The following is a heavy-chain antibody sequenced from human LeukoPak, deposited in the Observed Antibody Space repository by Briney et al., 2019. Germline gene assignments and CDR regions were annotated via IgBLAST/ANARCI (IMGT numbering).Heavy chain of an antibody. D-gene: IGHD2-2*01. Sequence: GGSLRLSCAASGFTFSSYGMHWVRQAPGKGLEWVAVIWYDGSNKYYADSVKGRFTISRDNSKDTLYLQMNSLRAEDTAVYYCARELYCSSTSCHPELFDYWGQGTLVTVSS. J-gene: IGHJ4*02. CDR2: IWYDGSNK. CDR3: ARELYCSSTSCHPELFDY. V-gene: IGHV3-33*01. CDR1: GFTFSSYG.